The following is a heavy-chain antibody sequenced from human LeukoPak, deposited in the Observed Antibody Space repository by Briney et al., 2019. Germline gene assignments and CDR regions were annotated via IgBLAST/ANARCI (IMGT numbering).Heavy chain of an antibody. CDR2: IFYSGKT. D-gene: IGHD1-1*01. J-gene: IGHJ4*02. CDR1: GDPLRQTLDY. CDR3: ARWKADRNFDY. Sequence: SDTLSLPCTVSGDPLRQTLDYGAWVPLPPAKGLQRIGSIFYSGKTYYSPSLKSRVAMSINTSKHQFSLNLTSVTAADTALYFCARWKADRNFDYWGQGTLVTVSS. V-gene: IGHV4-39*01.